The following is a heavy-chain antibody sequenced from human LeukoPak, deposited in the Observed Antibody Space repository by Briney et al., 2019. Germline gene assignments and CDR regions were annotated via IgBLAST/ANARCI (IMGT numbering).Heavy chain of an antibody. CDR1: GFTFTSSA. D-gene: IGHD3-10*01. CDR3: AADEWFGELLTDY. Sequence: SVKVSCKASGFTFTSSAVQWVRHARGQRREWIGWIVVGSGNTNYAQKFQERVTITRDMSTSTAYMELSSLRSEDTAVYYCAADEWFGELLTDYWGQGTLVTVSS. V-gene: IGHV1-58*01. J-gene: IGHJ4*02. CDR2: IVVGSGNT.